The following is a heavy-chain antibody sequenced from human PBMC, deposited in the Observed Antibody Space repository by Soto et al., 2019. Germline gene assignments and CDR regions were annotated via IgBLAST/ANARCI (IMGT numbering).Heavy chain of an antibody. J-gene: IGHJ4*02. CDR1: GYTFTSYG. D-gene: IGHD3-9*01. CDR2: ISAYNGNT. V-gene: IGHV1-18*01. Sequence: QVQLVQSGAEVKKPGASVKVSCKASGYTFTSYGISWVRQAPGQGLEWMGWISAYNGNTNYAQKLQGRVTMTPDTSTSTAYMELRSLRSDDTAVYYCARDGANDILTGYYRVLRPFDYWGQGTLVTVSS. CDR3: ARDGANDILTGYYRVLRPFDY.